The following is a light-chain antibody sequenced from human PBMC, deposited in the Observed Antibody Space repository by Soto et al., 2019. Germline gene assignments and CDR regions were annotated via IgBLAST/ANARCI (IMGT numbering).Light chain of an antibody. Sequence: EIVMTQSPATLSVSPGERATLSCRASQSVSSKLAWYQQKPGQAPRLLIYDVSIRATGIPPRFSGSGSGTDFTLTISSLQSEDFAVYYCQQYYNWTPGTLGQGTKLEIK. CDR3: QQYYNWTPGT. CDR1: QSVSSK. V-gene: IGKV3-15*01. J-gene: IGKJ2*01. CDR2: DVS.